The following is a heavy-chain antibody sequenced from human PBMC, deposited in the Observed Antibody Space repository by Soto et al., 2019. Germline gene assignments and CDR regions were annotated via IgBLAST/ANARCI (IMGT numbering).Heavy chain of an antibody. V-gene: IGHV3-23*01. CDR3: AKKSRSGTSCYSSNDY. J-gene: IGHJ4*02. CDR2: ISNSGGST. D-gene: IGHD2-15*01. CDR1: GFTLSSYG. Sequence: GGSLRLSCAASGFTLSSYGMSWGRQAPGKGLQWVSSISNSGGSTYYAGSVKGRFTISRDNSKNTLYLQMDSLRAEDTAVYYRAKKSRSGTSCYSSNDYWGQGTPVTVSS.